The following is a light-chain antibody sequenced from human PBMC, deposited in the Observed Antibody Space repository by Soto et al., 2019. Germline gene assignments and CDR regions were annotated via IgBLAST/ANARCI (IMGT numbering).Light chain of an antibody. CDR2: VGTGGIEG. J-gene: IGLJ2*01. V-gene: IGLV9-49*01. CDR1: SGYSNYR. CDR3: GADHGSGSNFVVV. Sequence: QSVLTQPPSASASLGASVTLTCTLNSGYSNYRVDWHQQRPGKGPRFVMRVGTGGIEGSKGDGIPDRFSVSGSGLNRYLTICNIQEEDESDYHCGADHGSGSNFVVVFGGGTQLTVL.